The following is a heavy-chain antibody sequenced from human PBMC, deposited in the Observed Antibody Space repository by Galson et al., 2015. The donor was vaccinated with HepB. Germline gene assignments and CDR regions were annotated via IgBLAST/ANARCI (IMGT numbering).Heavy chain of an antibody. J-gene: IGHJ3*02. V-gene: IGHV5-51*01. CDR1: EHAFSNSW. CDR2: INPGDSDT. CDR3: GRRRRDDYYGQFGAFDS. Sequence: QSGAEVKKPGESLKLSCKGSEHAFSNSWIGWVRQVPGKGLEWMGIINPGDSDTRYSPSFRGQVTISADRYINTAYLQWSSLKASDTAIYYCGRRRRDDYYGQFGAFDSWGQGTLVSVSP. D-gene: IGHD5-24*01.